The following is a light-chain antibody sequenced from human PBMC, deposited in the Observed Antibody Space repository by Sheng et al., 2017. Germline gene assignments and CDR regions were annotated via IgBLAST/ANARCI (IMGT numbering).Light chain of an antibody. Sequence: DILVTQSPSTLSASVGDRVTITCRASQNIETWLAWYQHKPGDAPKLLIYQASTLENGVPPRFSGGGSGTQFTLTISSLQPDDFATYYCQHYNKSSTFGQGTKVEIK. V-gene: IGKV1-5*03. CDR1: QNIETW. CDR3: QHYNKSST. CDR2: QAS. J-gene: IGKJ1*01.